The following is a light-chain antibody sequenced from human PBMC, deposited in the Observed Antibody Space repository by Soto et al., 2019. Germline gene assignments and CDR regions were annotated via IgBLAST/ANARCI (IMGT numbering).Light chain of an antibody. CDR2: SAS. J-gene: IGKJ3*01. CDR3: EQYGDSPLFT. Sequence: EIVLTQSPGTLSLSPGERATLSCRTXXSVASTSLAWYQQKPGQAPRLLIYSASSRATGVPDRFSGSGSGTDFTLTISRLEPEDFAVYYCEQYGDSPLFTFGPGTKVDIK. V-gene: IGKV3-20*01. CDR1: XSVASTS.